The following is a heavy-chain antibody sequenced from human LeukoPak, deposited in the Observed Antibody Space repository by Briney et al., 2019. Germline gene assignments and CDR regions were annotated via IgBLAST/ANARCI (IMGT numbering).Heavy chain of an antibody. V-gene: IGHV1-8*01. CDR2: MNPNSGNA. CDR1: GYTFTSYD. J-gene: IGHJ3*02. CDR3: ARDSDTAMVHI. Sequence: ASVKVSCKASGYTFTSYDINWVRQATGQGLEWMGWMNPNSGNAGYAQKFQGRVTMTRNTSINTAYMELSSLRSEDTAVYYCARDSDTAMVHIWGQGTMVTVSS. D-gene: IGHD5-18*01.